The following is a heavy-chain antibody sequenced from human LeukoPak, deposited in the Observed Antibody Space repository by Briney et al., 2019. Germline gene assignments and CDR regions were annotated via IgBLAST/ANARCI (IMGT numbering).Heavy chain of an antibody. CDR1: GYTFTSYG. V-gene: IGHV1-18*01. D-gene: IGHD6-13*01. CDR3: ARVKAAAGSPIAFDI. J-gene: IGHJ3*02. Sequence: ASVKVSCKASGYTFTSYGISWVRQAPGQGLEWMGWISAYNGNTNYAQKLQGRVTMTTDTSTSTAYMELRSLRSDDTAVYYCARVKAAAGSPIAFDIWGQGTMVPVSS. CDR2: ISAYNGNT.